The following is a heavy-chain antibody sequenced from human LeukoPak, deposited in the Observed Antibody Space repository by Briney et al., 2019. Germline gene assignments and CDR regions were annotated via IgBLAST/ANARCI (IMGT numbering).Heavy chain of an antibody. J-gene: IGHJ4*02. V-gene: IGHV4-38-2*02. Sequence: SETLSLTCTVSGYSISSGYYWGWIRQPPGKGLEWIGSIYHSGRTFYNPSLKSRVTISVDTSKNQFSLRLNSVTAADTAMYYCVKSGGYGLIDYWGQGTLVTVSS. CDR2: IYHSGRT. CDR3: VKSGGYGLIDY. CDR1: GYSISSGYY. D-gene: IGHD1-26*01.